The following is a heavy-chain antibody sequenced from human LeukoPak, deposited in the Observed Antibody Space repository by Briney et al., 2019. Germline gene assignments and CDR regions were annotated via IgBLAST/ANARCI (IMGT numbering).Heavy chain of an antibody. CDR1: VFTFSSYE. CDR3: ATGSNYDFWSGYPPGYGMDV. Sequence: GGALRLSCAASVFTFSSYEINRVRQAPRKGVSRVSYISSSGSTIYYADSLKGRFTISRDNAKNSLYLQMNSLRAEDTAVYYCATGSNYDFWSGYPPGYGMDVWGQGTTVTVSS. J-gene: IGHJ6*02. D-gene: IGHD3-3*01. V-gene: IGHV3-48*03. CDR2: ISSSGSTI.